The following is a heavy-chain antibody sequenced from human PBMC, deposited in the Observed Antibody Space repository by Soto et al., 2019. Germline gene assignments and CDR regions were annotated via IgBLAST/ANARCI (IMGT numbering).Heavy chain of an antibody. CDR2: ISAYNGNT. D-gene: IGHD2-15*01. Sequence: ASVKVSCKASGYTFTSYGISWVRQAHGQGLEWMGWISAYNGNTNYAQKLQGRVTMTTDTSTSTAYMELRSLRSDDTAVYYCARVVVAPQHYYYYMDVWGKGTTVTVSS. CDR3: ARVVVAPQHYYYYMDV. CDR1: GYTFTSYG. J-gene: IGHJ6*03. V-gene: IGHV1-18*01.